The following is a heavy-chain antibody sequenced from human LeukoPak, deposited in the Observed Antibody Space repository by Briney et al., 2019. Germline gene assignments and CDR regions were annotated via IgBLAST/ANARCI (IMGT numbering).Heavy chain of an antibody. J-gene: IGHJ6*03. V-gene: IGHV5-51*01. Sequence: LGESLKISCKGSGYSFTTYWIGWVRQMPGKGLEWMGIIYPGDSDTRYSPSFQGQVTISADKSISTAYLQWSSLKASDTAMYYCARQVVVGNYYYYYMDVWGKGTTVTISS. D-gene: IGHD2-15*01. CDR1: GYSFTTYW. CDR3: ARQVVVGNYYYYYMDV. CDR2: IYPGDSDT.